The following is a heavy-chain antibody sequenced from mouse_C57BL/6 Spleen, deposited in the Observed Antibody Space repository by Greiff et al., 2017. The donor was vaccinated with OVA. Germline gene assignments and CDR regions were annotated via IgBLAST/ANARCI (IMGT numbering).Heavy chain of an antibody. J-gene: IGHJ3*01. Sequence: EVKLVESGGDLVKPGGSLKLSCAASGFTFSSYGMSWVRQTPDKRLEWVATISSGGSYTYYPDSVKGRFTISRDNAKNTLYLQMSSVKSEDTAMYYCARHVLQLSQFAYWGQGTLVTVSA. CDR2: ISSGGSYT. CDR3: ARHVLQLSQFAY. CDR1: GFTFSSYG. V-gene: IGHV5-6*02. D-gene: IGHD4-1*02.